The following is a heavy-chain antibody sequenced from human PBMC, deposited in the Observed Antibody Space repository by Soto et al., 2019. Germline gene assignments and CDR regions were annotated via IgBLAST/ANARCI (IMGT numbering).Heavy chain of an antibody. D-gene: IGHD5-18*01. CDR1: GGTFSSYA. Sequence: QVQLVQSGAEVKKPGSSVKVSCKASGGTFSSYAISWVRQAPGQGLEWMGGIIPIFGTANYAQKFQGRVRINADESTRTAYMEMSSLRSEDTAVYDCARAVNSYGYSGWFDPWGQGTLVTVSS. CDR2: IIPIFGTA. V-gene: IGHV1-69*01. J-gene: IGHJ5*02. CDR3: ARAVNSYGYSGWFDP.